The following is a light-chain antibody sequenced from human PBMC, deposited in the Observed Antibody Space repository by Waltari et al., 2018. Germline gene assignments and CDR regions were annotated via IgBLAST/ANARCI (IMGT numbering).Light chain of an antibody. J-gene: IGKJ1*01. V-gene: IGKV3-20*01. Sequence: EIVLTQSPGTLSLSPGERATLSCRASQSVSRTLAWYQQKPGQAPKLLIYGASIRATGIPDRFTGSGSGTDFSLTISSLEPGDFAIYFCQHYVRLPATFGQGTKVEIK. CDR1: QSVSRT. CDR2: GAS. CDR3: QHYVRLPAT.